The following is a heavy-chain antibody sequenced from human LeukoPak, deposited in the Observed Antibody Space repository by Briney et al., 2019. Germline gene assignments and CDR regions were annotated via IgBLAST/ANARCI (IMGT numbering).Heavy chain of an antibody. V-gene: IGHV1-69*05. CDR3: AMKWGTILLNSFDY. Sequence: ASVKVSCKASGGTFSSYAISWVRQAPGQGLEWMGGIIPIFGTANYAQKFQGRVTITTDESTSTAYMELSSLRSEDTAVYYCAMKWGTILLNSFDYWGQGTLVTVSS. J-gene: IGHJ4*02. CDR2: IIPIFGTA. D-gene: IGHD3-3*01. CDR1: GGTFSSYA.